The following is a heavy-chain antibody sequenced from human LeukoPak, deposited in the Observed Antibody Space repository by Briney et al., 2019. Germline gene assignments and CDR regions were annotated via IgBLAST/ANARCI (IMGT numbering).Heavy chain of an antibody. CDR3: AKAKDYYGSGSYPDY. CDR1: GFTFSSYS. V-gene: IGHV3-23*01. D-gene: IGHD3-10*01. J-gene: IGHJ4*02. CDR2: ISVSGGSS. Sequence: GGSLRLSCAASGFTFSSYSMNWVRQPPGKGLEWVSVISVSGGSSNYGDSVKGRFTVSRDNSKNTPYLQMNSLRVEDTAIYYCAKAKDYYGSGSYPDYWGQGTLVTVSP.